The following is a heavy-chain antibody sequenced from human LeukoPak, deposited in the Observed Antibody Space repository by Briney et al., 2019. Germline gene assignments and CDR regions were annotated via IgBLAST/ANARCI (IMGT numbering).Heavy chain of an antibody. CDR3: ASPSPGDPPDAFDI. CDR1: GFTFSNYW. D-gene: IGHD3-10*01. J-gene: IGHJ3*02. CDR2: IKQDGSEQ. V-gene: IGHV3-7*01. Sequence: GGSLRLSCAASGFTFSNYWMSWVRQAPGKGLEWVANIKQDGSEQYYVDSVKGRFTISRDNAASALYLQMNSLRAEDTAVYYCASPSPGDPPDAFDIWGQGTMVTVSS.